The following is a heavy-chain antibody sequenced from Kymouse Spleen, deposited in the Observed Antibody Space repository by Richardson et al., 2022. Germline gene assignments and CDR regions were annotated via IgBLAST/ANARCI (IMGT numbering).Heavy chain of an antibody. CDR3: ARGLGFGEPHITTTTTVWTS. Sequence: QVQLQQWGAGLLKPSETLSLTCAVYGGSFSGYYWSWIRQPPGKGLEWIGEINHSGSTNYNPSLKSRVTISVDTSKNQFSLKLSSVTAADTAVYYCARGLGFGEPHITTTTTVWTSGAKGPRSPSPQ. V-gene: IGHV4-34*01. CDR1: GGSFSGYY. CDR2: INHSGST. D-gene: IGHD3-10*01. J-gene: IGHJ6*02.